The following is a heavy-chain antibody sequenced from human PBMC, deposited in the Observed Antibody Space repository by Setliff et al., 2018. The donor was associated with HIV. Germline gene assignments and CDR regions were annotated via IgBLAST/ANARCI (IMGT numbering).Heavy chain of an antibody. CDR1: GGSASNSRYY. Sequence: PSETLSLTCTVSGGSASNSRYYWAWIRQPPGKGLEYIGSIHYNEKTYYNPSLKSRVTISIDTANNRFSLRLTSATAADTAIYYCARKAADVSGGGMDVWGQGTTVTVSS. J-gene: IGHJ6*02. CDR3: ARKAADVSGGGMDV. V-gene: IGHV4-39*01. D-gene: IGHD2-15*01. CDR2: IHYNEKT.